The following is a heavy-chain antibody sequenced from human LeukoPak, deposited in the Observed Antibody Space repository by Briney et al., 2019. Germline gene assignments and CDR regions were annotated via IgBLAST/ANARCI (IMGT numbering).Heavy chain of an antibody. Sequence: GGSLRLSCAASGFTVSSNYMSWVRQAPGKGLEWVSVIYSGGSTYYADSVKGRFTISRDNSKNTLYLQMNSLKTEDTAVYYCTRGTPYYDISYGMDVWGQGTTVTVSS. CDR3: TRGTPYYDISYGMDV. CDR1: GFTVSSNY. V-gene: IGHV3-53*01. D-gene: IGHD3-9*01. CDR2: IYSGGST. J-gene: IGHJ6*02.